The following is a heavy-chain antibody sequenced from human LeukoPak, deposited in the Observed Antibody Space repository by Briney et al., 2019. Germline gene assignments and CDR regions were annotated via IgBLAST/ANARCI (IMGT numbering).Heavy chain of an antibody. Sequence: GGSLRLSCAASGFTFSSYGMHWVRQAPGQGLEWVSSISKGSGYIYYTDSVKGRFTISRDNAENSLFLQMNSLRVDDTAVYYCVRDMGRESIFDYWGQGTLVTVSS. D-gene: IGHD3-10*01. J-gene: IGHJ4*02. CDR1: GFTFSSYG. V-gene: IGHV3-21*01. CDR3: VRDMGRESIFDY. CDR2: ISKGSGYI.